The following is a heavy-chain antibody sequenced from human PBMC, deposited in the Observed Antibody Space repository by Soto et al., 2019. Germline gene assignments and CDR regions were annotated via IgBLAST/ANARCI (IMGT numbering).Heavy chain of an antibody. V-gene: IGHV4-59*01. CDR2: IYYSGST. J-gene: IGHJ6*02. CDR1: GGSISSYY. D-gene: IGHD3-10*01. Sequence: SETLSLTCTVSGGSISSYYWSWIRQPPGKGLEWIGYIYYSGSTNYNPSLKSRVTISVDTSKNQFSLKLSSVTAADTAVYYCARGGALLLWFGVNYGMDVWGQGTTVTVSS. CDR3: ARGGALLLWFGVNYGMDV.